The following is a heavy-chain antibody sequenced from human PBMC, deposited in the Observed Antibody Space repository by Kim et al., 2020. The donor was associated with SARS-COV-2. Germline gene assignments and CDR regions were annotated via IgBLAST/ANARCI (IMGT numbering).Heavy chain of an antibody. CDR3: ARTPLGVTMVRGVIWWFVP. Sequence: SETLSLTCTVSGGSISSGGYYWSWIRQHPGKGLEWIGYIYYSGSTYYNPSLKSRVTISVDTSKNQFSLKLSSVTAADTAVYYCARTPLGVTMVRGVIWWFVPWGQGTLVTVSS. D-gene: IGHD3-10*01. J-gene: IGHJ5*02. CDR2: IYYSGST. CDR1: GGSISSGGYY. V-gene: IGHV4-31*03.